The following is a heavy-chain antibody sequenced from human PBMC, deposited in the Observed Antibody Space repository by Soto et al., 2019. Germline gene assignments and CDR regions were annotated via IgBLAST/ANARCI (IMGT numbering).Heavy chain of an antibody. CDR2: ISSSGDAT. CDR3: AKNGDFWSWGMDV. J-gene: IGHJ6*04. V-gene: IGHV3-23*01. CDR1: GFTCSTYS. Sequence: LXLSCAASGFTCSTYSMTWVRQAPGKGLEWVSIISSSGDATYYVDSVKGRFTISRDNSRNTLNLQMNSLRAEDTAVYYCAKNGDFWSWGMDVWGKGTTVTVS. D-gene: IGHD3-3*01.